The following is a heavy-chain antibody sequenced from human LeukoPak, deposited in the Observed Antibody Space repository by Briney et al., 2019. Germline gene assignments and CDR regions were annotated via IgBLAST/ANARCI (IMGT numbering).Heavy chain of an antibody. CDR3: ARGFVGDYVWGSYRRNWFDP. CDR2: IYHSGST. CDR1: GYSISSGYY. V-gene: IGHV4-38-2*01. Sequence: SETLSLTCAVAGYSISSGYYWGWIRQPPGKGLEWIGSIYHSGSTYYNPSLKSRVTISVDTSKNQFSLKLSSVTAADTAVYYCARGFVGDYVWGSYRRNWFDPWGQGTLVTVSS. D-gene: IGHD3-16*02. J-gene: IGHJ5*02.